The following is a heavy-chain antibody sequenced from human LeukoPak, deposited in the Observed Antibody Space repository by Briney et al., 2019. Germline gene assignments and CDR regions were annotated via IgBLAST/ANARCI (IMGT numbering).Heavy chain of an antibody. CDR2: IIPIFGTA. J-gene: IGHJ6*03. D-gene: IGHD3-10*01. CDR3: ASGPIAGSGSGYYMDV. Sequence: SVNVSCKASGGTFSSYAISWVRQAPGQGLEWMGGIIPIFGTANYAQKFQGRVTITADESTSTAYMELSSLRSEDTAVYYCASGPIAGSGSGYYMDVWGKGTTVTVSS. V-gene: IGHV1-69*13. CDR1: GGTFSSYA.